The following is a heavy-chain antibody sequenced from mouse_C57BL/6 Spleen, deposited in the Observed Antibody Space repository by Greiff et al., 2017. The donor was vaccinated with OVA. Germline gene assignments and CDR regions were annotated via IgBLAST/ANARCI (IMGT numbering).Heavy chain of an antibody. CDR3: AILRYYAMDY. D-gene: IGHD1-1*01. CDR1: GFTFSDYY. Sequence: DVMLVESGGGLVQPGGSLKLSCAASGFTFSDYYMYWVRQTPEKRLEWVAYISNGGGSTYYPDTVKGRFTISRDNAKNTLYLQMSRLKSEDTAMYYCAILRYYAMDYWGQGTSVTVSS. V-gene: IGHV5-12*01. J-gene: IGHJ4*01. CDR2: ISNGGGST.